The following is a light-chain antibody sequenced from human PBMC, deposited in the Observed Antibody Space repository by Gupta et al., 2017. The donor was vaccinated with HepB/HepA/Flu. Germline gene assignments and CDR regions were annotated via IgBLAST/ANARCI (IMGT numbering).Light chain of an antibody. Sequence: SYELTQPPSVSVSPGPTASITCSGDKLGDKYACWYQQKPGQSPVLVIYQDSKRPSGIPERFSGSNSGNTATLTISGTQAMDEADYYCQAWDSSTAHVVFGGGTKLTVL. J-gene: IGLJ2*01. CDR2: QDS. V-gene: IGLV3-1*01. CDR1: KLGDKY. CDR3: QAWDSSTAHVV.